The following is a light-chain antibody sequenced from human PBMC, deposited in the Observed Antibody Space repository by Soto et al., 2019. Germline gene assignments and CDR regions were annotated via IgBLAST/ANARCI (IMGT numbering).Light chain of an antibody. J-gene: IGKJ5*01. CDR1: QDVSNY. V-gene: IGKV1-33*01. CDR3: QQYSNLIT. Sequence: DIQMTQSPSSLSASVGDIVTINFQASQDVSNYLNWYQQKLGKAPKLLIYDASNLETGVPSRFSGSGSGTYFSFTISSLQPEDFATYYCQQYSNLITFGQGTRLEIK. CDR2: DAS.